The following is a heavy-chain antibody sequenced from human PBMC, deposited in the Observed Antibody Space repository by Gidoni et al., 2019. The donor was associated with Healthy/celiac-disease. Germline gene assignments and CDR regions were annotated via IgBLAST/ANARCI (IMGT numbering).Heavy chain of an antibody. J-gene: IGHJ4*02. D-gene: IGHD4-17*01. V-gene: IGHV4-39*07. Sequence: QLQLQESGPGLVKPAETLSLTCTVSGGSISSSSYYWGWIRQPPGKGLEWIGSIYYSGSTYYNPSLKSRFTISVDTSQNQFSLKLSSVTAADTAVYYCAREIYGDYYFDYWGQGTLVTVSS. CDR1: GGSISSSSYY. CDR3: AREIYGDYYFDY. CDR2: IYYSGST.